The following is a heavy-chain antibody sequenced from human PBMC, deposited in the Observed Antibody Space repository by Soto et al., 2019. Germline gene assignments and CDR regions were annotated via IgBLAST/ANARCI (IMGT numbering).Heavy chain of an antibody. V-gene: IGHV4-34*01. D-gene: IGHD2-8*01. J-gene: IGHJ6*03. CDR3: ARGRGVYYYYMDV. CDR1: GGSFSGYY. Sequence: SETLSLTCAVYGGSFSGYYWSWIRQPPGKGLEWIGEINHSGSTNYNPSRKSRVTISVDTSKNQFSLKLSSVTAADTAVYYCARGRGVYYYYMDVWGKGTTVTVSS. CDR2: INHSGST.